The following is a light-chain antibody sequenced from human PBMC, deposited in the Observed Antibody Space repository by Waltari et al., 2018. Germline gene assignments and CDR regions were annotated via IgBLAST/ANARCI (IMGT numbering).Light chain of an antibody. Sequence: QSALTQPASVSGSPGQSITISCTGTSSDVGGYNYVSWYQQNQGKAPQLMIYEVSNRRSESSSRFSGAKSSKTAALSISGLQAEDEAYYYCSSYTSSSTPVVCGGGTKLTVL. V-gene: IGLV2-14*01. CDR3: SSYTSSSTPVV. J-gene: IGLJ2*01. CDR1: SSDVGGYNY. CDR2: EVS.